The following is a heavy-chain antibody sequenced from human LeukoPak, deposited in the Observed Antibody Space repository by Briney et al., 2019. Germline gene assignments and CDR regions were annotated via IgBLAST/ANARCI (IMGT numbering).Heavy chain of an antibody. D-gene: IGHD3-22*01. CDR1: GYSFTSYY. CDR2: INPSGGST. J-gene: IGHJ4*02. Sequence: GASVKVSCKASGYSFTSYYMHWVRQAPGQGLEWMGIINPSGGSTSYAQKFQGSVTMTRDMSTSTVYMELSSLRSEDTAVYYCARGGEKYYYDSSGYYQDYWGQGTLVTVSS. V-gene: IGHV1-46*01. CDR3: ARGGEKYYYDSSGYYQDY.